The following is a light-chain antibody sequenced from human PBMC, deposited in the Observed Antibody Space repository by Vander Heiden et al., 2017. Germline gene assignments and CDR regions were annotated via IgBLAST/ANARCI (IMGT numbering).Light chain of an antibody. Sequence: EIVLTQSPATLSLPPGERATLSCRASQSVSSYLAWYQQKPGQAPRLLIYDASNRATGIPARFSGSGYGTDFTLTISSREPEDFAVYYCQQRSNWPPLTFGQGTKMEIK. CDR1: QSVSSY. V-gene: IGKV3-11*01. CDR2: DAS. CDR3: QQRSNWPPLT. J-gene: IGKJ2*01.